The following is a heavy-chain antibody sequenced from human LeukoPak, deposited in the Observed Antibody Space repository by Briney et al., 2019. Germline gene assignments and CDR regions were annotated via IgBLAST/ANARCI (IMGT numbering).Heavy chain of an antibody. CDR3: ARDNSVRDEAWWFNP. J-gene: IGHJ5*02. V-gene: IGHV1-46*01. D-gene: IGHD5-24*01. Sequence: GASVKVSCKAFGYTFTSNYMHWVRQAPGQGPEWMGVISPSGGLTTYAQKFQGRVTLTRDMSTSTDYLELNSLRSEDTAVYYCARDNSVRDEAWWFNPWGQGTLVTVSS. CDR1: GYTFTSNY. CDR2: ISPSGGLT.